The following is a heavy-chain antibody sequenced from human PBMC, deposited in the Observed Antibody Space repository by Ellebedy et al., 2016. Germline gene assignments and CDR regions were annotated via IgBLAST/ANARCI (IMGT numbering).Heavy chain of an antibody. J-gene: IGHJ4*02. CDR1: GGSISSSSYY. V-gene: IGHV4-39*01. CDR2: MYHTGRT. Sequence: GSLRLSCTVSGGSISSSSYYWGWIRQPPGKGLEWIGSMYHTGRTYSNPSLESRVTISVDTSKNQVSLRLSSVTAADTAVYYCASHTAGWFYHFDYWGQGTLVTVSA. D-gene: IGHD6-19*01. CDR3: ASHTAGWFYHFDY.